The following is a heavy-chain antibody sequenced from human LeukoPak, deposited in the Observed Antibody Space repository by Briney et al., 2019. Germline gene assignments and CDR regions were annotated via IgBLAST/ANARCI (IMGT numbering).Heavy chain of an antibody. J-gene: IGHJ3*02. CDR3: ARSDGYGLVGI. D-gene: IGHD3-10*01. CDR1: GGSISSSSYY. V-gene: IGHV4-39*07. CDR2: IYSSGST. Sequence: PSETLSLTCTVSGGSISSSSYYWGWIRQPPGKELEWIGSIYSSGSTYYNPSLKSRVIILIDTAKNHFSLNLSSVTAADTAVYYCARSDGYGLVGIWGQGTMITVSS.